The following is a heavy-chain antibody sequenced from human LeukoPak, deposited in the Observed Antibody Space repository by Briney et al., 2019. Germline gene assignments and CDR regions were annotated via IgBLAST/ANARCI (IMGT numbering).Heavy chain of an antibody. CDR3: ATDSCSSTSCYPPTYGMDV. J-gene: IGHJ6*02. V-gene: IGHV1-24*01. D-gene: IGHD2-2*01. CDR1: GYTLTELS. Sequence: ASVKVSCKVSGYTLTELSMHWVRQAPGKGLEWMGGFDPEDGETIYAQKFQGRVTMTEDTSTDTAYMELSSLRSEDTAVYYCATDSCSSTSCYPPTYGMDVWGQGTTVTVSS. CDR2: FDPEDGET.